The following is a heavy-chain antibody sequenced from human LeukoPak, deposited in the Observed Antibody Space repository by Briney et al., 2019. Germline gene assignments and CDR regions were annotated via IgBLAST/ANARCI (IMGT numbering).Heavy chain of an antibody. V-gene: IGHV2-5*01. J-gene: IGHJ6*02. CDR3: AHSAEEMATNYGMDV. D-gene: IGHD5-24*01. CDR2: IYWNDDK. CDR1: GFSLSTRGVG. Sequence: SGPTLFNPTQALTLTCTFSGFSLSTRGVGVGWIRQPPAKALEWLALIYWNDDKRYSPSLKSRLTITKDTSKNQVVLTMTNMDPVDTATYYCAHSAEEMATNYGMDVWGQGTTVTVSS.